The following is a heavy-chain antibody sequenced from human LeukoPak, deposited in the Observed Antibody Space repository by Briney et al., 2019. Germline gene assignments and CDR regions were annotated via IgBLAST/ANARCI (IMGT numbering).Heavy chain of an antibody. Sequence: GRSLRLSCAASGFTFSSYAMHWVRQAPGKRLEWVAVISYDGSNKYYADSVKGRFTISRDNSKNTLYLQMNSLRAEDTAVYYCARAGVGGYSYGPAGVGMDVWGQGTTVTVSS. D-gene: IGHD5-18*01. J-gene: IGHJ6*02. CDR2: ISYDGSNK. V-gene: IGHV3-30*04. CDR1: GFTFSSYA. CDR3: ARAGVGGYSYGPAGVGMDV.